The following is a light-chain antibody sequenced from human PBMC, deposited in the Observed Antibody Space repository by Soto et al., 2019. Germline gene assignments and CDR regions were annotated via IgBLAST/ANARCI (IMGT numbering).Light chain of an antibody. CDR1: ALPKQY. J-gene: IGLJ2*01. CDR3: QSADSRGTVV. Sequence: SYELTQPPSVSVSPGQTARITCSGDALPKQYAYWYQQKPGQAPVVVIYMNNERPSGIPERFSGSSSGTTVTLTISGVQAEDEADYYCQSADSRGTVVFGGGTKLTVL. V-gene: IGLV3-25*03. CDR2: MNN.